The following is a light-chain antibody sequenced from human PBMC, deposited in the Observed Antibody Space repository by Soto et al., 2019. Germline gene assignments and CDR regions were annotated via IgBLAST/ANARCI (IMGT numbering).Light chain of an antibody. J-gene: IGKJ2*01. CDR1: QSVSSSY. CDR3: QQYGSSTLYT. CDR2: GAS. Sequence: EIVLTQSPGTLSLSPGERATLSCRASQSVSSSYLAWYQQKPGQAPRLLIYGASSRATGIPDRFSGSGSGTDFTLTISRLEPEDFAVYYCQQYGSSTLYTFGQGTKLEIE. V-gene: IGKV3-20*01.